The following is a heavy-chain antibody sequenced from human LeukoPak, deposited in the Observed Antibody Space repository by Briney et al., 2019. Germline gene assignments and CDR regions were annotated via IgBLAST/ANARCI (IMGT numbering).Heavy chain of an antibody. Sequence: SETLSLTCTVSGGSVSSGTHYWNWIRQPPGKRLEWIGYIYNSGTTSYNPSLKSRVTISADTSNKQFSLKLSSVTAADTAVYYCARAKWLRRVYYFDYWGQGTLVTVSS. CDR2: IYNSGTT. CDR3: ARAKWLRRVYYFDY. CDR1: GGSVSSGTHY. D-gene: IGHD5-12*01. V-gene: IGHV4-61*01. J-gene: IGHJ4*02.